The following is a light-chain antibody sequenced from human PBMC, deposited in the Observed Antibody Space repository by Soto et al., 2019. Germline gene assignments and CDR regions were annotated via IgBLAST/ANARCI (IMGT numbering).Light chain of an antibody. CDR2: GAS. CDR1: QSVNIY. CDR3: QQYHTWPPIT. Sequence: ELVFTQSPATLSVSPGERATLSCRASQSVNIYLAWYQQKPGQAPRLLIYGASSRATGIPDRFSGSGSGTDFTLTISSLQPGDVGIYSCQQYHTWPPITFGQGTRLEI. J-gene: IGKJ5*01. V-gene: IGKV3D-15*01.